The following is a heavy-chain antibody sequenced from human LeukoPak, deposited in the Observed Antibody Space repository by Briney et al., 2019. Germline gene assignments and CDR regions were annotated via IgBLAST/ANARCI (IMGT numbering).Heavy chain of an antibody. Sequence: GGSLRLSCAASGFTFTTYSMNWVRQAPGKGLEWVAVIWYDGSNKYYADSVKGRFTISRDNSKNTLYLQMNSLRAEDTAVYYCAILRLDYYDSSGSFDYWGQGTLVTVSS. CDR1: GFTFTTYS. CDR3: AILRLDYYDSSGSFDY. D-gene: IGHD3-22*01. V-gene: IGHV3-33*08. J-gene: IGHJ4*02. CDR2: IWYDGSNK.